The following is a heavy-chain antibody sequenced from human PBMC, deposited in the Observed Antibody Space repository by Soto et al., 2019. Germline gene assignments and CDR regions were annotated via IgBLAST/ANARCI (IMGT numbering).Heavy chain of an antibody. Sequence: PGGSLRLSCAASGFTFSSYAMTWVRRAPGKGLEWVSGISGGGGVSTYYADSVKGRFTISRDNSMNTLYLQMNRLRAEDTAVYYCAKDAISMVRGVNNWFEPWGQGTLVTVS. D-gene: IGHD3-10*01. CDR2: ISGGGGVST. J-gene: IGHJ5*02. V-gene: IGHV3-23*01. CDR3: AKDAISMVRGVNNWFEP. CDR1: GFTFSSYA.